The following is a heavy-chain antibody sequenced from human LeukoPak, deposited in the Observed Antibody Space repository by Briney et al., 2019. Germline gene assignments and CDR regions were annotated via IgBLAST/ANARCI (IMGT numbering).Heavy chain of an antibody. CDR2: IYHSGST. CDR1: GYSISSGYY. Sequence: SETLSLTCTVSGYSISSGYYWGWIRQPPGKGLEWIGSIYHSGSTYYNPSLKSRVTISVDTSKNQFSLKLSSVTAADTAVYYCARVSGIAVAGTHSGFDYWGQGTLVTVSS. CDR3: ARVSGIAVAGTHSGFDY. J-gene: IGHJ4*02. D-gene: IGHD6-19*01. V-gene: IGHV4-38-2*02.